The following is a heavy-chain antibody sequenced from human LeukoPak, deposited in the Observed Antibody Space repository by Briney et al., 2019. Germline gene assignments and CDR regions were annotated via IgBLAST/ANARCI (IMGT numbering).Heavy chain of an antibody. CDR1: GFTFSSYS. J-gene: IGHJ4*02. V-gene: IGHV3-21*01. D-gene: IGHD4-17*01. CDR2: ISSNRSYI. CDR3: ARALTSVTDFDY. Sequence: GGSLRLSCAASGFTFSSYSMNWVRQAPGKWLEWVSYISSNRSYISYADSVKGRFTISREKAKNSLYLQMNSLRAEDTAVYYCARALTSVTDFDYWGQGTLVTVSS.